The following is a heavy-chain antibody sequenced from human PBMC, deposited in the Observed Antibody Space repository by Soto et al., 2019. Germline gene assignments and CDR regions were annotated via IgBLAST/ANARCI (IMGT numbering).Heavy chain of an antibody. CDR2: ISSSSSYI. CDR3: ARDLGNALGAFDI. D-gene: IGHD3-16*01. V-gene: IGHV3-21*01. Sequence: GGSLRLSCAASGFTFSSYSMNWVRQAPGKGLEWVSSISSSSSYIYYADSVKGRFTISRDNAKNSLYLQMNSLRAEDTAVYYCARDLGNALGAFDIWGQGTMVTVSS. CDR1: GFTFSSYS. J-gene: IGHJ3*02.